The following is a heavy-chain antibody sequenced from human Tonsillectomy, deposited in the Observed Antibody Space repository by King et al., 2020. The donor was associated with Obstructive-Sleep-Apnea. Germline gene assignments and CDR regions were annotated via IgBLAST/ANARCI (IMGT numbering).Heavy chain of an antibody. CDR1: GGTFSSYA. D-gene: IGHD5-18*01. Sequence: QLVQSGAEVKKPGSSVKVSCKASGGTFSSYAISWVRQAPGQGLEWMGGIIPILGIANYAQKFQGRVTITADKSTSTAYMELSSLRSEDTAVYYCAGASEGDTANDLAYWGQGTLVAVSS. V-gene: IGHV1-69*04. J-gene: IGHJ4*02. CDR3: AGASEGDTANDLAY. CDR2: IIPILGIA.